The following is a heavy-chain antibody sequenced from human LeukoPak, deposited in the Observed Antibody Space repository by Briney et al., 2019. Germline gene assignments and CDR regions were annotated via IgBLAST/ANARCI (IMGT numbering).Heavy chain of an antibody. CDR3: ARGPVNTIFGVVYHYGMDV. D-gene: IGHD3-3*01. CDR1: GYTFTGYY. J-gene: IGHJ6*02. V-gene: IGHV1-2*02. CDR2: INPNSGGT. Sequence: ALVKVSCKASGYTFTGYYMHWVRQAPGQGLEWMGWINPNSGGTNYAQKFQGRVTMTRDTSISTAYMELSRLRSDDTAVYYCARGPVNTIFGVVYHYGMDVWGQGTTVTVSS.